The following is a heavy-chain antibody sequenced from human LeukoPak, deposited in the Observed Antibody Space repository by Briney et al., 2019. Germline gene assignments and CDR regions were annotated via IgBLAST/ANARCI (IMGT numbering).Heavy chain of an antibody. Sequence: LETLSLTCAVYGGSFSGYYWGWIRQPPGKGLEWIGEINHSGRTNHNPSLKSRVTISVDRSKNQFSLKLSSVTAADTAVYYCARAEHIVVVTRGLYFDYWGQGTLVTVSS. V-gene: IGHV4-34*01. D-gene: IGHD2-21*02. CDR2: INHSGRT. CDR3: ARAEHIVVVTRGLYFDY. CDR1: GGSFSGYY. J-gene: IGHJ4*02.